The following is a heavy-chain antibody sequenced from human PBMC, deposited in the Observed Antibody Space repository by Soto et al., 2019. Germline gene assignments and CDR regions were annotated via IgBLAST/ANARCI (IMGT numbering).Heavy chain of an antibody. V-gene: IGHV3-21*01. CDR1: VFTFSNYT. D-gene: IGHD3-3*01. J-gene: IGHJ6*02. CDR3: ARANYYFWSGYSNYFGMDV. CDR2: ISSSSLYI. Sequence: EVQLVESGGGLVKPGGSLRVSCAASVFTFSNYTMNWVRQAPGKGLEWVSAISSSSLYIYYADSVKGRFTISRDNAKNSLYLQMNSLGAEDTAVYYCARANYYFWSGYSNYFGMDVWGQGTTVTVSS.